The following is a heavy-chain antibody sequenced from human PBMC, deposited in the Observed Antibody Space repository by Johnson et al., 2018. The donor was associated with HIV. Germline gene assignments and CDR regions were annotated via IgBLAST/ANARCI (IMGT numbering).Heavy chain of an antibody. J-gene: IGHJ3*02. V-gene: IGHV3-30*18. D-gene: IGHD3-22*01. CDR3: AKDPSVYVTMIVVSRGAFDI. CDR2: ISYDGNNK. Sequence: QEKLVESGGGVVQPGRSLRLSCAASGFTFSAYGIHWVRQAPGKGLEWVTFISYDGNNKYYADSVKGRFTISRDNSKNTVYLQMNGLRAEDTAVYFCAKDPSVYVTMIVVSRGAFDIWGQGTMVSVSS. CDR1: GFTFSAYG.